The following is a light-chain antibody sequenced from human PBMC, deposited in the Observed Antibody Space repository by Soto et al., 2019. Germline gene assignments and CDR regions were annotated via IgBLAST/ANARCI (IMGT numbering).Light chain of an antibody. CDR3: CSYAGSYTLYV. V-gene: IGLV2-11*01. CDR2: DVS. J-gene: IGLJ1*01. CDR1: SSDFGGYNY. Sequence: QSALTQPRSVSGSPGQSVTISCTGTSSDFGGYNYVSWYQQHPGKAPKLMIYDVSKRPSGVPDRFSGSKSGNTASLTIFGLQAEDEADYYCCSYAGSYTLYVFGTGTKVTVL.